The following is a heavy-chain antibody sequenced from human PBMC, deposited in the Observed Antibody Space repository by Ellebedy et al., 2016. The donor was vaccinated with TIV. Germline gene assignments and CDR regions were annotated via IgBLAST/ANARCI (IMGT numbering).Heavy chain of an antibody. J-gene: IGHJ4*02. CDR1: GGSFSGYY. CDR3: ARVDGYSSSWYFDY. V-gene: IGHV4-34*01. Sequence: SETLSLXXAVYGGSFSGYYWSWIRQPPGKGLEWIGEINHSGSTNYNPSLKSRVTISVDTSKNQFSLKLSSVTAADTAVYYCARVDGYSSSWYFDYWGQGTLVTVSS. CDR2: INHSGST. D-gene: IGHD6-13*01.